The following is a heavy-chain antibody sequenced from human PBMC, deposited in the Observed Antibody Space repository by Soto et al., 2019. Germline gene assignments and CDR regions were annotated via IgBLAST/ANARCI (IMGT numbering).Heavy chain of an antibody. CDR3: ASPLNYYGSGSYSY. CDR2: IYYSGST. Sequence: QLQLQESGPGLVKPSETLSLTCTVSGGSISSSSYYWGWIRQPPGQGLEWIGSIYYSGSTYYNPSLKSRVTISVDTSKNRFSLKLSSVTAADTAVYYCASPLNYYGSGSYSYWGQGTLVTVSS. D-gene: IGHD3-10*01. J-gene: IGHJ4*02. V-gene: IGHV4-39*01. CDR1: GGSISSSSYY.